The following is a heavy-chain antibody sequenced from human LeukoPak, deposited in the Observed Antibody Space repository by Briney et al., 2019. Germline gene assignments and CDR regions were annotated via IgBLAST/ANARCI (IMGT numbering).Heavy chain of an antibody. CDR2: IYYSGST. V-gene: IGHV4-59*01. CDR1: GGSISSYY. CDR3: AIVDLEWLLSSSYYMDV. J-gene: IGHJ6*03. Sequence: PSETLSLTCTVSGGSISSYYWSWIRQPPGKGLEWIGYIYYSGSTNYNPSLKSRVTISVDTSKNQFSLKLSSVTAADTAVYYCAIVDLEWLLSSSYYMDVWGKGTTVTVSS. D-gene: IGHD3-3*01.